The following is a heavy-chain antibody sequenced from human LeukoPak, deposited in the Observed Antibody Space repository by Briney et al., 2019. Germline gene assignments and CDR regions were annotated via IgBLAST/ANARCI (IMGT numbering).Heavy chain of an antibody. CDR2: IRYDGRNK. Sequence: PGGSLRLSCAASGFTFSTYGMHWVRQAPGKGLEWVAFIRYDGRNKYYADSVKGRFTISRDNSKNTLCLQMNSLSTEDTAVYYCARALRGYSYGSYWFDPWGQGTLVTVSS. CDR1: GFTFSTYG. V-gene: IGHV3-30*02. J-gene: IGHJ5*02. D-gene: IGHD5-18*01. CDR3: ARALRGYSYGSYWFDP.